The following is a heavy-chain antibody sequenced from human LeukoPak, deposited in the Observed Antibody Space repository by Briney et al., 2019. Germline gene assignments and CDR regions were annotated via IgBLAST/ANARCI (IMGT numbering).Heavy chain of an antibody. J-gene: IGHJ4*02. CDR2: ISSSSSYI. CDR1: GFTFSSYS. V-gene: IGHV3-21*01. CDR3: ARETGYQGTYNY. D-gene: IGHD5-12*01. Sequence: PGGSLRLSCAASGFTFSSYSMNWVRQAPGKGLEWVSSISSSSSYIYYADSVKGRFTISRDNAKNSLYLQMNSLRAEDTAVYYCARETGYQGTYNYWGQGNLVTVSS.